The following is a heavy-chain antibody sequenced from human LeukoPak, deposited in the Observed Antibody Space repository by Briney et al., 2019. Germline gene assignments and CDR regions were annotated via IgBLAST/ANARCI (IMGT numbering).Heavy chain of an antibody. J-gene: IGHJ4*02. Sequence: SETPSLTCTVSGGSISSYYWSWIRQPPGKGLEWIGYIYYSGSTNYNPSLKSRVTISVDTSKNQFSLKLSSVTAADTAVYYCARQADYGDYYVDYWGQGTLVTVSS. CDR2: IYYSGST. CDR3: ARQADYGDYYVDY. CDR1: GGSISSYY. V-gene: IGHV4-59*08. D-gene: IGHD4-17*01.